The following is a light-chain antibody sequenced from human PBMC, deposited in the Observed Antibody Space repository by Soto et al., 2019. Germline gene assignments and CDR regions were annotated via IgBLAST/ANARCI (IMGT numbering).Light chain of an antibody. J-gene: IGLJ2*01. CDR2: EVS. CDR1: SSDVGGFNY. CDR3: HSYTSRSTLVV. Sequence: QSALTQPASVSGSPGQSITISCTGTSSDVGGFNYVSWYQQHPGEPPKLIIYEVSNRPSGVSNRFSGSKSGNTASLTISGLQAEDEAEYYCHSYTSRSTLVVFGGGTKLTVL. V-gene: IGLV2-14*01.